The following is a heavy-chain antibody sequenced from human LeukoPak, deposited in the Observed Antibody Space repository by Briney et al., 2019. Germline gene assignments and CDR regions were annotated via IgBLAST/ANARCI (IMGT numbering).Heavy chain of an antibody. D-gene: IGHD1-20*01. J-gene: IGHJ4*02. CDR3: ARLLTGTTSFDH. V-gene: IGHV1-18*01. CDR2: ISGYNGDT. Sequence: AASVKVSCKASGYXFTSYGISWVRQAPGQGLEWVGWISGYNGDTKYAQKFHGRVTMTTDTSTSTASMELRGLRSDDTAVYYCARLLTGTTSFDHWGQGTLVTVSS. CDR1: GYXFTSYG.